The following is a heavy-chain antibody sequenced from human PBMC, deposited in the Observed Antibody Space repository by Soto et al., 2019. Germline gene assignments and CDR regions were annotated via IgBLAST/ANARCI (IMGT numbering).Heavy chain of an antibody. V-gene: IGHV3-23*01. J-gene: IGHJ4*02. CDR3: AKEVSLGSTVDLGY. Sequence: GGSLRLSCAASGFTFSLFAMSWVRQSPGKGLEWVSTISGSGGSTYYADAVKGRFTISKDNSMDTLYLQMKSLRVEDTARYYCAKEVSLGSTVDLGYWGQGALVTVSS. D-gene: IGHD7-27*01. CDR1: GFTFSLFA. CDR2: ISGSGGST.